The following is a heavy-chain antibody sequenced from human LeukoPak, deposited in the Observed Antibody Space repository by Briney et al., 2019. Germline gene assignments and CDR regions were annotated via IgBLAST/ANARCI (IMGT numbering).Heavy chain of an antibody. Sequence: ASVKVSCKASGYTFTSYDINWVRQATGQGLEWMGWMNPNSGNTGYAQKFQGRVTMTRNTSISTAYMELSSLRSEDTAVYYCARAPTLLTIFDFYYYGMDVWGQGTTVTVSS. CDR3: ARAPTLLTIFDFYYYGMDV. CDR1: GYTFTSYD. D-gene: IGHD3-3*01. J-gene: IGHJ6*02. CDR2: MNPNSGNT. V-gene: IGHV1-8*01.